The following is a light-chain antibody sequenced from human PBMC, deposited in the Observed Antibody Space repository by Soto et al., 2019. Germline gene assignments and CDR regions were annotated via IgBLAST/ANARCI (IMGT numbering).Light chain of an antibody. CDR2: GAS. V-gene: IGKV3D-15*01. J-gene: IGKJ1*01. Sequence: EIVLTQSPCTLSLSPGEGATLSCRASQSVGGTFLAWYQQKGGQAPRLLIHGASNRATGIPDRFSGSGSGTEFTLTISSLQSEDFAVYYCQQYNNWPTFGQGTKVDIK. CDR1: QSVGGTF. CDR3: QQYNNWPT.